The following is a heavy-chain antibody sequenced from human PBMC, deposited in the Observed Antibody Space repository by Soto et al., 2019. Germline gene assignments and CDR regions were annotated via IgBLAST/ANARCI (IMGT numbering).Heavy chain of an antibody. CDR3: ARQQLGDRGWFDP. J-gene: IGHJ5*02. Sequence: SETLSLTCTVSGGSISSYYWSWIRQPPGKGLEWIGYIYYSGSTNYNPSLKSRVTISVDTSKNQFSLKLSSVTAADTAVYYCARQQLGDRGWFDPWGQGTLVTVSS. D-gene: IGHD6-6*01. CDR1: GGSISSYY. V-gene: IGHV4-59*08. CDR2: IYYSGST.